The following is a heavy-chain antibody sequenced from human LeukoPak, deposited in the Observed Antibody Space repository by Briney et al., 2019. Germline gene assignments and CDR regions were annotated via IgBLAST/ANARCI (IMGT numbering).Heavy chain of an antibody. V-gene: IGHV4-34*01. CDR3: ARVGEIAVESDY. Sequence: SETLSLTCTVSGDSISGYYWSWIRQPPGKGLEWIGEINHSGSTNYNPSLKSRVTISVDTSKNQFSLKLSSVTAADTAVYYCARVGEIAVESDYWGQGTLVTVSS. CDR1: GDSISGYY. D-gene: IGHD3-10*01. J-gene: IGHJ4*02. CDR2: INHSGST.